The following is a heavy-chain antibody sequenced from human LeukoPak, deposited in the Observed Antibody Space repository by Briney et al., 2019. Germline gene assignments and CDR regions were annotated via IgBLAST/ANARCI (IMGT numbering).Heavy chain of an antibody. CDR2: ISAYNGNT. Sequence: ASVKVSCKASGYTFTSYGISWVRQAPGQGLEWMGWISAYNGNTNYAQELQGRVTMTTDTSTSTAYMELRSLRSDDTAVYYCARDSNYDFWSGYFDAFDIWGQGTMVTVSS. CDR1: GYTFTSYG. J-gene: IGHJ3*02. V-gene: IGHV1-18*01. D-gene: IGHD3-3*01. CDR3: ARDSNYDFWSGYFDAFDI.